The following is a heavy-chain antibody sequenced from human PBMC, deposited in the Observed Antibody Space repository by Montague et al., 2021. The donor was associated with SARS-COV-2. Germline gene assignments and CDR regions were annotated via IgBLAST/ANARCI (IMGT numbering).Heavy chain of an antibody. D-gene: IGHD3-10*01. CDR2: IYCSGTT. J-gene: IGHJ4*02. V-gene: IGHV4-39*02. Sequence: SETLSLTCSVSSGSIISSGYYWGWIRQPPEKELEWIGNIYCSGTTYYNPSLQSRGTISVDTSKNHLSLRLSSVTVADTAVYFCARGMIRGVTTPFDYWGQGSQVAVSS. CDR3: ARGMIRGVTTPFDY. CDR1: SGSIISSGYY.